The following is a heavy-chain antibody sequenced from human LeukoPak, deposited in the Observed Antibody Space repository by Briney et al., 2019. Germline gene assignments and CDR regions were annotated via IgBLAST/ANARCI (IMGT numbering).Heavy chain of an antibody. CDR1: GYTFTSYY. J-gene: IGHJ5*02. CDR2: ISAYNGNT. D-gene: IGHD2-2*01. V-gene: IGHV1-18*04. Sequence: GASVKVSCKASGYTFTSYYINWVRQAPGQGLEWMGWISAYNGNTNYAQKLQGRVTMTTDTSTSTAYMELRSLTSDDTAVYYCARVVGSSWFAPWGQPTLVTVSS. CDR3: ARVVGSSWFAP.